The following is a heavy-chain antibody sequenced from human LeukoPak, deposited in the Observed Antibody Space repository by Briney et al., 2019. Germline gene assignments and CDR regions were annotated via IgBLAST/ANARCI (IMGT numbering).Heavy chain of an antibody. CDR1: GGSISSYY. CDR2: LYSSGDT. V-gene: IGHV4-4*07. D-gene: IGHD2-15*01. CDR3: ARVRCSGGSCPYYYYYYYMDV. Sequence: PSETLSLTCIVSGGSISSYYWSWIRQPAGKGLEWIGRLYSSGDTNYNPSLKSRVTMSVDTSKNQFSLKLNSVTAADTAVYYCARVRCSGGSCPYYYYYYYMDVWGKGTTVTISS. J-gene: IGHJ6*03.